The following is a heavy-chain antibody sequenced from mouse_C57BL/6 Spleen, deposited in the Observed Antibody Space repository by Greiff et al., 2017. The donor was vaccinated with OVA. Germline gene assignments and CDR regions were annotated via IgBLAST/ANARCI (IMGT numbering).Heavy chain of an antibody. Sequence: VQLQQSGAELVKPGASVKISCKASGYAFSSSWMNWVKQRPGKGLEWIGQIYPGDGDTNYNGKFKGKATLTADKSSSTAYMQLSSLTSEDSAVYFCARGTGTLFDYWGQGTTLTVSS. CDR2: IYPGDGDT. D-gene: IGHD4-1*01. CDR1: GYAFSSSW. J-gene: IGHJ2*01. CDR3: ARGTGTLFDY. V-gene: IGHV1-80*01.